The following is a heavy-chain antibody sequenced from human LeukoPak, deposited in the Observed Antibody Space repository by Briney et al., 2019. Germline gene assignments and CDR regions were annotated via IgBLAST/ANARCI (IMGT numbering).Heavy chain of an antibody. D-gene: IGHD3-3*02. J-gene: IGHJ4*02. CDR3: VRGHLWLEN. V-gene: IGHV3-7*03. Sequence: PGGSLRLSCVASGLTLSNFWMTWVRQAPGKGLEWAATINQDGGEKYYVDSVKGRFIISRDNAKNSVYLQMDSLRVEETAVYSCVRGHLWLENWGQGTLVTVSS. CDR2: INQDGGEK. CDR1: GLTLSNFW.